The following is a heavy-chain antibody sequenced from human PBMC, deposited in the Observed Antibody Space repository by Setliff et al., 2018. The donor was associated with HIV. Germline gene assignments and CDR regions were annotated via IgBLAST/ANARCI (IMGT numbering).Heavy chain of an antibody. CDR3: AREHRPRRNYEGSYFDS. V-gene: IGHV3-74*01. J-gene: IGHJ4*02. CDR2: INSDGSST. D-gene: IGHD4-4*01. CDR1: GFTFSSYW. Sequence: GGSLRLSCAASGFTFSSYWMHWVRQAPGKGLVWVSRINSDGSSTSYADSVKGRFTISRDNAKNTLYLQMNSLRAEDTAVYYCAREHRPRRNYEGSYFDSWGQGTLVTVSS.